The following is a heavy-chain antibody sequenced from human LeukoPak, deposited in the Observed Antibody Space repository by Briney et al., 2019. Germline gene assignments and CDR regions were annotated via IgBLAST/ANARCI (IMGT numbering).Heavy chain of an antibody. D-gene: IGHD6-19*01. J-gene: IGHJ4*02. CDR3: AMHSGWSGPDC. CDR2: IYHSGTT. V-gene: IGHV4-4*02. Sequence: SGTLSLTCGVSGGSITSTNWWTWVRQPPGKGLEWIGEIYHSGTTNYNPSLKSRVTISVDKSKNQFSLNLSSVTAADTAVYYCAMHSGWSGPDCWGQGSLVTVSS. CDR1: GGSITSTNW.